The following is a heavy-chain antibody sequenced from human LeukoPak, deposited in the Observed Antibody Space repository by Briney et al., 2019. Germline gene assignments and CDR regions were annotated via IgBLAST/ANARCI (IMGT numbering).Heavy chain of an antibody. Sequence: ASVKVSCKASGCTFTSYYMHWVRQAPGQGLEWMGIINPSGGSTSYAQKFQGRVTMTRDTSTSTVYMELSGLRSEDTAVYYCARDLSSSSDYYYYYGMDVWGQGTTVTVSS. D-gene: IGHD6-6*01. CDR3: ARDLSSSSDYYYYYGMDV. CDR2: INPSGGST. J-gene: IGHJ6*02. CDR1: GCTFTSYY. V-gene: IGHV1-46*01.